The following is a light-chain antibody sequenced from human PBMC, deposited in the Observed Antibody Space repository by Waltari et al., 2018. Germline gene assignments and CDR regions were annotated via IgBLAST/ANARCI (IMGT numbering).Light chain of an antibody. CDR3: CSYAAYSPVL. CDR2: EGS. J-gene: IGLJ2*01. Sequence: QSALTQPASVSGSPGQSITISCTGTSSDVGNYNLVSWYQQYPGKAPQLIICEGSKRPSGVSNRFSGSKFGNTASLTISGLQAEDEADYYCCSYAAYSPVLFGGGTKVTVL. CDR1: SSDVGNYNL. V-gene: IGLV2-23*01.